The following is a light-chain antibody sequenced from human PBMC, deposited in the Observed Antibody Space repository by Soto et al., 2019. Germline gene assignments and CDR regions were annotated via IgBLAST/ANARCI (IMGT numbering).Light chain of an antibody. CDR1: QSVSSW. CDR2: KAS. V-gene: IGKV1-5*03. J-gene: IGKJ3*01. CDR3: HQYHTYV. Sequence: DIQMTQSPSTLSASVGARVTITCRASQSVSSWLAWYQQKPGKAPKLLIYKASSLESGVPSRFSGSGSGTEFTLSISSLQPDDVATYYGHQYHTYVFGPGTKVDIK.